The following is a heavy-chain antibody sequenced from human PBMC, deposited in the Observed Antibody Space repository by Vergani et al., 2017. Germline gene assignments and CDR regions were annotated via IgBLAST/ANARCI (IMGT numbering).Heavy chain of an antibody. V-gene: IGHV4-34*01. CDR2: IYYSGST. Sequence: QVQLQQWGAGLLKPSETLSLTCAVYGGSFSGYYWSWIRQPPGKGLEWIGYIYYSGSTYYNPSLKSRVTISVDTSKNQFSLKLSSVTAADTAVYYCASAGRWSQGYFDYWGQGTLVTVSS. J-gene: IGHJ4*02. D-gene: IGHD3-10*01. CDR3: ASAGRWSQGYFDY. CDR1: GGSFSGYY.